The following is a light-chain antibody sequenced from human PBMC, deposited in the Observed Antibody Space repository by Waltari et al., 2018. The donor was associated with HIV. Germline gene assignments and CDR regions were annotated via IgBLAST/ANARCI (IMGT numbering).Light chain of an antibody. V-gene: IGKV3-20*01. Sequence: DIVLTQSPGTLSLSPGERAALSCRASQSVTSNYLAWYQQKPCRAPRLLISGASNRASGIPDRFSGSGAGTDFTLTISRLEPEDFAVYYCQQYGTSQWTFGRGTKVEI. CDR2: GAS. CDR1: QSVTSNY. CDR3: QQYGTSQWT. J-gene: IGKJ1*01.